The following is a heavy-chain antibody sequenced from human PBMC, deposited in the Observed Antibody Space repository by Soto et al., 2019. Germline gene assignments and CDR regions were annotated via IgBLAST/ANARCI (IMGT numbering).Heavy chain of an antibody. CDR3: ARVFGVVMRPHSWFDP. CDR1: GGTFSSCA. V-gene: IGHV1-69*01. J-gene: IGHJ5*02. Sequence: QVQLVQSGAEVKKPGSSVKVSCKASGGTFSSCAISWVRQAPGQGLEWMGGIIPIFGTANYAQKFQGRVTITADESTSTAYMELSSLRSEDTAVYYCARVFGVVMRPHSWFDPWGRGTLVTVSS. CDR2: IIPIFGTA. D-gene: IGHD3-3*01.